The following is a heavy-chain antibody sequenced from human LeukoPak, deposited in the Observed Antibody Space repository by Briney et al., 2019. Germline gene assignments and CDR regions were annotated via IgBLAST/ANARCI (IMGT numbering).Heavy chain of an antibody. D-gene: IGHD4-17*01. V-gene: IGHV1-2*06. CDR1: GYTFTGHY. Sequence: ASVKVSCKASGYTFTGHYMHWVRQAPGQGLEWMGRINPNSGGTNYAQKFQGRVTMTRDTSISTAYMELSRLRSDDTAVYYCARDGPDDYGDYSLDYWGQGTLVTVSS. CDR2: INPNSGGT. CDR3: ARDGPDDYGDYSLDY. J-gene: IGHJ4*02.